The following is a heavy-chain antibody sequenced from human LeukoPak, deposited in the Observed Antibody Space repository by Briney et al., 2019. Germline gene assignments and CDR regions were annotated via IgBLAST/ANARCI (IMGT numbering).Heavy chain of an antibody. J-gene: IGHJ4*02. CDR3: AKMYNHDSSQGDYFDY. CDR1: GFTFSDYY. V-gene: IGHV3-11*01. CDR2: ISSSGSTI. Sequence: PGGSLRLSCAASGFTFSDYYMSWIRQAPGKGLEWVSYISSSGSTIYYADSVKGRFTISRDNAKNSLYLQMNSLRAEDTALYHCAKMYNHDSSQGDYFDYWGQGTLVTVSS. D-gene: IGHD3-22*01.